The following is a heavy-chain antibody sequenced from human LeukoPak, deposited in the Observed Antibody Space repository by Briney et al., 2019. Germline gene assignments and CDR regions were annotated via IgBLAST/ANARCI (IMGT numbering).Heavy chain of an antibody. CDR1: GGSINSNYW. CDR3: ARHYDLWSGYNY. Sequence: SETLPLTCAVSGGSINSNYWWTWVRQSPGEGLEWIGEIYHTGSVNYNLSLESRVTISRDRSKNQFSLMLRSVTAADTAVYYCARHYDLWSGYNYWGQGLLVTVSS. CDR2: IYHTGSV. D-gene: IGHD3-3*01. J-gene: IGHJ4*02. V-gene: IGHV4-4*02.